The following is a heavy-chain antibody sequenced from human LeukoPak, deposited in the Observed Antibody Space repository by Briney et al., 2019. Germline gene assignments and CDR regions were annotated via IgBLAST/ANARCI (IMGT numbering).Heavy chain of an antibody. CDR3: ARDMGDY. Sequence: GGSLRLSCAASGFTVSSNYMSWVRQAPGKGLEWVSVIYTSGSAYYADSVKGRFTISRDNYKNTLYLQMNSLRAEDTAVYYCARDMGDYWGQGTLVTVSS. CDR1: GFTVSSNY. J-gene: IGHJ4*02. D-gene: IGHD3-10*01. CDR2: IYTSGSA. V-gene: IGHV3-53*01.